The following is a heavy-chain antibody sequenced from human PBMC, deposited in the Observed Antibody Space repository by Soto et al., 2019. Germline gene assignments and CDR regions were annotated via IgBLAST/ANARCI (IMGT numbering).Heavy chain of an antibody. CDR3: AREDWADKARFDP. J-gene: IGHJ5*02. CDR2: IYHSGST. Sequence: SETLSLTCAVSGYSISSGYYWGWIRQPPGKGLEWIGSIYHSGSTYYNPSLKSRVTISIDTSNNQFSLKLNSVTAADTAVYYCAREDWADKARFDPWGQGTLVTVSS. CDR1: GYSISSGYY. V-gene: IGHV4-38-2*02. D-gene: IGHD2-21*01.